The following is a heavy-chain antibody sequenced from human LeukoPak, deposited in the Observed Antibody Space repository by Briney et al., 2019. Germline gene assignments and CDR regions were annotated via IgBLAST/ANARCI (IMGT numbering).Heavy chain of an antibody. V-gene: IGHV3-23*01. CDR3: AKGLKTLGDY. CDR2: ISGSSVST. Sequence: GGSLRLSCAASGFTFSIYAMSWVRQAPGKGLEWVSAISGSSVSTYYADSVKGRFTISRDNSKNTLYLQMNSLRVEDTAVYYCAKGLKTLGDYWGQGTLVTVSS. J-gene: IGHJ4*02. D-gene: IGHD3-16*01. CDR1: GFTFSIYA.